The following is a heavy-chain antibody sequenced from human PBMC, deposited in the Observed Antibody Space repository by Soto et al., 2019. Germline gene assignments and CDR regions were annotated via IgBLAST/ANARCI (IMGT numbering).Heavy chain of an antibody. Sequence: EVQLLESGGGLVQPGSSLRLSCVASGFTFSDYAMSWVRQTPGKGLEWVSAISNVGDTTSYADFVKGRFIISRDNSGNTLNLQMNSLRGDDTAVYYCAKNDCYYTTSQLIDFWGQGTLVPVSS. D-gene: IGHD3-3*01. J-gene: IGHJ4*02. CDR3: AKNDCYYTTSQLIDF. CDR1: GFTFSDYA. V-gene: IGHV3-23*01. CDR2: ISNVGDTT.